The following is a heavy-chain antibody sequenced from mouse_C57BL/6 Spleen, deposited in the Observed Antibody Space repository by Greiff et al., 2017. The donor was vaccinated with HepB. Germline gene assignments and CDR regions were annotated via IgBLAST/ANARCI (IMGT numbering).Heavy chain of an antibody. CDR3: TRSGYSNYGYFDV. CDR2: IDPETGGT. J-gene: IGHJ1*03. CDR1: GYTFTDYE. D-gene: IGHD2-5*01. Sequence: VQLQQSGAELVRPGASVTLSCKASGYTFTDYEMHWVKQTPVHGLEWIGAIDPETGGTAYNQKFKGKAILTADKSSSTAYMELRSLTSEDSAVYYGTRSGYSNYGYFDVWGTGTTVTVSS. V-gene: IGHV1-15*01.